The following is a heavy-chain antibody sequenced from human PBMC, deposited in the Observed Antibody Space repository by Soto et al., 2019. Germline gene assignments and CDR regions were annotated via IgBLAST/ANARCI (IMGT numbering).Heavy chain of an antibody. J-gene: IGHJ4*02. D-gene: IGHD2-21*01. Sequence: ASVKVSCKASGYSFTGYYIHWVRQAPGQGLEWMGWIDPDTGDTASAEQFQGRVTMRKDTSISTVYMELNSLRSDDTAIYYCARVIKIVRAGTVSDFWGQRTLVTVSS. CDR2: IDPDTGDT. CDR3: ARVIKIVRAGTVSDF. V-gene: IGHV1-2*02. CDR1: GYSFTGYY.